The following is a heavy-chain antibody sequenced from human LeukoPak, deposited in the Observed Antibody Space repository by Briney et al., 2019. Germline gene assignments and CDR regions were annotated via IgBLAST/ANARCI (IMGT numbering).Heavy chain of an antibody. V-gene: IGHV4-39*02. J-gene: IGHJ4*02. CDR2: IYYSGST. Sequence: SETLSLTCTVSGGSISSSSYYWGWTRQPPGKGLEWIGSIYYSGSTYYNPSLKSRVTISVDTSKNQFSLKLSSVTAADTAVYYCARDRATYSRGPLDYWGQGTLVTVSS. D-gene: IGHD6-19*01. CDR1: GGSISSSSYY. CDR3: ARDRATYSRGPLDY.